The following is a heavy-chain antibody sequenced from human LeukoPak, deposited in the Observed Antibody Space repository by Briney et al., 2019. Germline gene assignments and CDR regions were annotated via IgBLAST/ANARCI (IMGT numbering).Heavy chain of an antibody. CDR1: GLTVSSNY. CDR2: LYRGGDT. D-gene: IGHD3-9*01. Sequence: GGSLRLSCVASGLTVSSNYMSWVRQAPGKGLEWVSVLYRGGDTYYADSVKGRFTISRDNSKNTLCMQMNSLRVEDTAIYYCVRDSYVDSEGVRWFDPWGQGTLVTVSS. V-gene: IGHV3-66*01. CDR3: VRDSYVDSEGVRWFDP. J-gene: IGHJ5*02.